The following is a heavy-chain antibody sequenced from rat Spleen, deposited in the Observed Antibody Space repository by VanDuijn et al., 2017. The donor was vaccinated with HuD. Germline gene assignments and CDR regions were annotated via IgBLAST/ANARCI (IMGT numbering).Heavy chain of an antibody. D-gene: IGHD1-2*01. CDR2: ISYEGSST. CDR3: ARHGYYSSYKGFDY. J-gene: IGHJ2*01. V-gene: IGHV5-22*01. CDR1: GFTFSDYY. Sequence: EVQLVESGGGLVQPGRSLKLSCAASGFTFSDYYMAWVRQAPKKGLEWVASISYEGSSTYYGDSVKGRFTISRDNAKSTLYLQMNSLRSEDTATYYCARHGYYSSYKGFDYWGQGVMVTVSS.